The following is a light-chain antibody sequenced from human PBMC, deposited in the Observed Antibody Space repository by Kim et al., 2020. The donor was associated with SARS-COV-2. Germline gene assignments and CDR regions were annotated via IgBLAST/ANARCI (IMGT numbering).Light chain of an antibody. CDR2: DTD. Sequence: EATVPGAGGDSSIGNNEVDWYQGLPETAPKLLIYDTDKRPSGIPDRFSASKSGTSATLTITGLQPGDEADYYCGTWDSSLSGGVFGGGTKVTVL. CDR3: GTWDSSLSGGV. CDR1: DSSIGNNE. J-gene: IGLJ3*02. V-gene: IGLV1-51*01.